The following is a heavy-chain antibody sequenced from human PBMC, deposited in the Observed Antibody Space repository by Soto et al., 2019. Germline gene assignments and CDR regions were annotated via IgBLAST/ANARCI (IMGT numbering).Heavy chain of an antibody. Sequence: QVQLVQSGAEVKKPGSSVKVSCKASGGTFSSYTISWVRQAPGQGLEWMGRIIPILGIANYAQKFQGRVTSTADKSTSTAYMELSSLRSEDTAVYYCARGSLDSGDEVVYYGMDVWGQGTTVTVSS. CDR2: IIPILGIA. CDR3: ARGSLDSGDEVVYYGMDV. V-gene: IGHV1-69*02. D-gene: IGHD4-17*01. CDR1: GGTFSSYT. J-gene: IGHJ6*02.